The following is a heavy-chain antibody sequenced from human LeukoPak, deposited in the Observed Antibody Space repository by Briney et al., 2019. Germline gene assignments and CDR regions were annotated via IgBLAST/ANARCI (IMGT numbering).Heavy chain of an antibody. CDR3: ARDQQAVLRYFDWLDVYYYYGMDV. V-gene: IGHV1-46*01. Sequence: ASVKVSCKASGYTFTSYYMHWVRQAPGQGLEWMGIINPSGGSTSYAQKFQGRVTMTRDTFTSTVYMELSSLRSEDTAVYYCARDQQAVLRYFDWLDVYYYYGMDVWGQGTTVTVSS. D-gene: IGHD3-9*01. J-gene: IGHJ6*02. CDR1: GYTFTSYY. CDR2: INPSGGST.